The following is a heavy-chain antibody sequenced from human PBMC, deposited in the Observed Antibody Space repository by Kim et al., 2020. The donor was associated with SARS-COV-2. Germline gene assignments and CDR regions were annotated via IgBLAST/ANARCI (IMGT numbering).Heavy chain of an antibody. CDR3: AREWQLDAWD. CDR2: YI. D-gene: IGHD6-13*01. V-gene: IGHV3-21*01. J-gene: IGHJ4*02. Sequence: YIDYADSEKGRCTITRDNAKNSLSLQMNSLRAEDTAVYYCAREWQLDAWDWGQGTLVTVSS.